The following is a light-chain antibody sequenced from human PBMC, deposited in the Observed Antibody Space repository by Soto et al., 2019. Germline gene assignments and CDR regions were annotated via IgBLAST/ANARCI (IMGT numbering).Light chain of an antibody. CDR3: QQYCRSPLLYA. V-gene: IGKV3-20*01. CDR1: QNVNSNF. J-gene: IGKJ2*01. Sequence: EIVLTQSPGTLSLSPGERATLSCRTSQNVNSNFLAWYQQKPGQAPRLLFYAASTRAAGVPDRFRGGGSGTDFTLTITRLEPEDFAIYYCQQYCRSPLLYAFGQGTRVGVK. CDR2: AAS.